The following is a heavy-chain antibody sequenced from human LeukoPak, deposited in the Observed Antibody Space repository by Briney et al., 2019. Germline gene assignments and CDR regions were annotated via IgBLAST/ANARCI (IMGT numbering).Heavy chain of an antibody. Sequence: AGGSLRLSCAASGFTFSHYAIHWVRQAPGKGLEWVAVISNDGNNKYYADSVKGRFTISRDNSKNTLYLQMNSLRAEDTAVYYCAKGPIAAAGVFDYWGQGTLVTVSS. J-gene: IGHJ4*02. CDR1: GFTFSHYA. V-gene: IGHV3-30-3*01. D-gene: IGHD6-13*01. CDR3: AKGPIAAAGVFDY. CDR2: ISNDGNNK.